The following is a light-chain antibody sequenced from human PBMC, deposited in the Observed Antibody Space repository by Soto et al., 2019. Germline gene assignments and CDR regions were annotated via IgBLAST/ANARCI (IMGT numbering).Light chain of an antibody. Sequence: QSALTQPRSVSGSPGQSVTISCTGTSSDVGGYNYVSWYQQHPGKAPKLMIYDVSKRPSGVPDRFSGSKSGNTASLTISGLQAEDDADYYCCSDAGSYTHVFGTGTKLTVL. J-gene: IGLJ1*01. CDR3: CSDAGSYTHV. CDR1: SSDVGGYNY. CDR2: DVS. V-gene: IGLV2-11*01.